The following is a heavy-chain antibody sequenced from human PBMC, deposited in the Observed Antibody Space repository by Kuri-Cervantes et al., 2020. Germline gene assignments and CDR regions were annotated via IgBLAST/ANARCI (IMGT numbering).Heavy chain of an antibody. CDR3: ARDTRELWLHGPAFDI. CDR2: IYHSGST. V-gene: IGHV4-59*12. Sequence: SETLSLTCTVSGGSISSYYWSWIRQPPGRGLEWIGSIYHSGSTYYNPSLKSRVTISVDTSKNQFSLKLSSVTAADTAVYYCARDTRELWLHGPAFDIWGQGTMVT. D-gene: IGHD5-18*01. CDR1: GGSISSYY. J-gene: IGHJ3*02.